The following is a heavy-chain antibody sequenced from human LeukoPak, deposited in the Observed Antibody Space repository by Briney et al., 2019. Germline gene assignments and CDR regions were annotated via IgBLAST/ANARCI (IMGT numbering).Heavy chain of an antibody. V-gene: IGHV1-69*05. D-gene: IGHD1-26*01. CDR3: ARERTNSIVGATGDFGY. J-gene: IGHJ4*02. Sequence: SVKVSCKASGGTFSSYAISWVRQAPGQGLEWMGGIIPIFGTANYAQKFQGRVTITTDESTSTAYMELSSLRSEDTAVYYCARERTNSIVGATGDFGYWGQGTLVTVSS. CDR2: IIPIFGTA. CDR1: GGTFSSYA.